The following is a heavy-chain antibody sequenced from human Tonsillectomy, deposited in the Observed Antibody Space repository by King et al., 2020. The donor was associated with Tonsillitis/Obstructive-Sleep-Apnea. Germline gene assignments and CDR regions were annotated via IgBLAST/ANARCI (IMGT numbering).Heavy chain of an antibody. V-gene: IGHV4-59*01. Sequence: QLQESGPGLVKPSETLSLTCTVSGGSISSYYWSWIRQPPGKGLEWIGYIYYSGSTNYNPSLKSRVTISVDTSKNQFSLKLSSVTAADTAVYYCAKSTAFSIDSELYFDYWGQGTLVTVSS. CDR2: IYYSGST. CDR1: GGSISSYY. J-gene: IGHJ4*02. D-gene: IGHD3-3*02. CDR3: AKSTAFSIDSELYFDY.